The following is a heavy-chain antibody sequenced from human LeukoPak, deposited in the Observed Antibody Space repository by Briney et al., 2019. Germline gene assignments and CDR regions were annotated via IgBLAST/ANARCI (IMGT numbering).Heavy chain of an antibody. Sequence: ASVTVSCKASGYTFTSYGLTWVRQAPGQGLEWMGWISTYSGDTNYAQNFQGRVTLTRDTSTTTGYMELRSLRSDDTAVYYCARPAGYSGYDLIYWGQGALVTVSS. CDR1: GYTFTSYG. CDR3: ARPAGYSGYDLIY. V-gene: IGHV1-18*01. D-gene: IGHD5-12*01. J-gene: IGHJ4*02. CDR2: ISTYSGDT.